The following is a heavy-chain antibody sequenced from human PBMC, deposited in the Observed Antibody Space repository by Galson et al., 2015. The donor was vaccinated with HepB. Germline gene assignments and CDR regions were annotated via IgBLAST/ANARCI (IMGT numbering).Heavy chain of an antibody. Sequence: SVKVSCKASGYTFTSYAMNWVRQAPGQGLEWMGWINTNTGNPTYAQGFTGRFVFSLDTSVSTAYLQISSLKAEDTAVYYCARAVFGVVTKLYNWFDPWGQGTLVTVSS. CDR1: GYTFTSYA. CDR3: ARAVFGVVTKLYNWFDP. V-gene: IGHV7-4-1*02. J-gene: IGHJ5*02. CDR2: INTNTGNP. D-gene: IGHD3-3*01.